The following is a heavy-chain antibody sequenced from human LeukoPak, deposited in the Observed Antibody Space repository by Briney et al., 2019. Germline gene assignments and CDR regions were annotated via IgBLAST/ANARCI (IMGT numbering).Heavy chain of an antibody. CDR2: IWYDGSNK. J-gene: IGHJ6*04. D-gene: IGHD3-10*01. V-gene: IGHV3-33*08. CDR1: GFTFSSYA. CDR3: ARDSYYGSGSYAYYYYGMDV. Sequence: GGSLRLSCAASGFTFSSYAMSWVRQAPGKGLEWVAVIWYDGSNKYYADSVKGRFTISRDNSKNTLYLQMNSLRAEDTAVYYCARDSYYGSGSYAYYYYGMDVWGKGTTVTVSS.